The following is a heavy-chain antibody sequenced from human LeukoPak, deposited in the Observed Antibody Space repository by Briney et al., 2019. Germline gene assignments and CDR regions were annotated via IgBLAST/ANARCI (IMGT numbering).Heavy chain of an antibody. J-gene: IGHJ6*02. D-gene: IGHD2-8*01. CDR2: IGSSGATT. Sequence: PAGSLRLSCEASGFTFNKFAMSWVRQAPGQGPEWVSAIGSSGATTFYADSVKGRCTISRDNSKNTVYLEMNSLRAEDTAIYYCAKVSVGPLSRPTHVALYYGMDVWGQGTTVTVSS. V-gene: IGHV3-23*01. CDR3: AKVSVGPLSRPTHVALYYGMDV. CDR1: GFTFNKFA.